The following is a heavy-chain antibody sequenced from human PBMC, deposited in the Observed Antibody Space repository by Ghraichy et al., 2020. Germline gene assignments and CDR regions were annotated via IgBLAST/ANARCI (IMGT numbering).Heavy chain of an antibody. CDR3: ARQRRASTAANFLDY. J-gene: IGHJ4*02. V-gene: IGHV4-59*08. CDR2: IYYSGHT. Sequence: SQTLSLTCSVSGDSISGNYWSWIRQPPGKGLEWIGYIYYSGHTDYNPSLKSRVTMSVDTSKNQLSLKLNSVTAADTAVYYCARQRRASTAANFLDYWGQGTLVTVSS. CDR1: GDSISGNY. D-gene: IGHD6-13*01.